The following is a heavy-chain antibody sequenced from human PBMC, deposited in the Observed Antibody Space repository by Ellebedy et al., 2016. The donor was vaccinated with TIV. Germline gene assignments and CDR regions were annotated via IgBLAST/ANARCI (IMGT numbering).Heavy chain of an antibody. CDR1: GGSFSGYY. D-gene: IGHD3-10*01. V-gene: IGHV4-34*01. J-gene: IGHJ4*02. CDR2: INNSGNS. CDR3: ARLYGSGSYYKY. Sequence: MPSETLSLTCAVYGGSFSGYYWSWIRQPPGKGREWIGEINNSGNSHYNPSLKSRVIISLDTSKNQFSLKLSSVTAADTAVYYCARLYGSGSYYKYWGQGTLVTVSS.